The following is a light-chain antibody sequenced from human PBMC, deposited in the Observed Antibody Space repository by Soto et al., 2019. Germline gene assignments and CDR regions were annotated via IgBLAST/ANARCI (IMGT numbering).Light chain of an antibody. CDR3: QQSYSTART. CDR1: QSISNY. J-gene: IGKJ2*01. V-gene: IGKV1-39*01. Sequence: DIQMTQSPSSLSASVGDRVTITCRASQSISNYLNWYQQKPGKAPNLLIYAVSSLRSGVPSRFSGSGSGTDFTLTISSLQPEDFATCYCQQSYSTARTFGQGTKLEIK. CDR2: AVS.